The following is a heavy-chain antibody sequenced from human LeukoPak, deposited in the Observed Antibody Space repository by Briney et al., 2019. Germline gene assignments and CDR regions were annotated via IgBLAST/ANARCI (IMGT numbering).Heavy chain of an antibody. CDR1: GFTFSNAW. CDR2: IKSKTDGGTP. V-gene: IGHV3-15*01. D-gene: IGHD3-10*01. J-gene: IGHJ4*02. Sequence: PGGSLRLSCAASGFTFSNAWMRWVRQAPGKGLEWVGHIKSKTDGGTPDYAAPVKGRFTISRDDSKDTLYLQMNSLRVEDTAVYYCARDVYASGDSGDYWGQGTLVTVSS. CDR3: ARDVYASGDSGDY.